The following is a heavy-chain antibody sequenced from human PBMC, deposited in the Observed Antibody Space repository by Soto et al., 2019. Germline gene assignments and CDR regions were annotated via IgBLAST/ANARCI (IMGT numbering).Heavy chain of an antibody. CDR3: ARERGYSYGYLGIFDY. D-gene: IGHD5-18*01. J-gene: IGHJ4*02. V-gene: IGHV1-69*12. CDR1: GRTFSSYA. Sequence: QIQLVQSGAEVKKPGSSVKVSCKASGRTFSSYAISGVRQAPGQGLEWMGGIIPIFGTANYAQKFQGRVTITADESTSTAYMELSSLRSEDTAVYFCARERGYSYGYLGIFDYWGQGTLVTVSS. CDR2: IIPIFGTA.